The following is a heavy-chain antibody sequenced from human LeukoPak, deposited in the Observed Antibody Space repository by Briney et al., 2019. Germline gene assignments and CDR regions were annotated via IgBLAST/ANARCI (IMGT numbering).Heavy chain of an antibody. CDR1: GGSISSYY. CDR2: FYYSGST. D-gene: IGHD4-11*01. Sequence: PSETLSLTCTASGGSISSYYWSWIRQPPGKGLEWIGYFYYSGSTNCNPSLKSRVTISVDTSKNQFSLKLSSVTAADTAVYYCARDDYSLEGFDYWGQGTLVTVSS. V-gene: IGHV4-59*12. J-gene: IGHJ4*02. CDR3: ARDDYSLEGFDY.